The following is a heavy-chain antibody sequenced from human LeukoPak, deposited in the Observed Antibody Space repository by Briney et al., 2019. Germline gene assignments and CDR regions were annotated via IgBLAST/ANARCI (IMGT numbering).Heavy chain of an antibody. CDR3: ARDGWLGLSPFDY. CDR1: GLTVSSNY. CDR2: IYSGGST. Sequence: PGGSLRLSCAASGLTVSSNYMSWVRQAPGKGLEWVSVIYSGGSTYYADSVKGRFTISRDNSKNTLYLQMNSLRAEDTAVYYCARDGWLGLSPFDYWGQGTLVTVSS. J-gene: IGHJ4*02. D-gene: IGHD5-18*01. V-gene: IGHV3-66*01.